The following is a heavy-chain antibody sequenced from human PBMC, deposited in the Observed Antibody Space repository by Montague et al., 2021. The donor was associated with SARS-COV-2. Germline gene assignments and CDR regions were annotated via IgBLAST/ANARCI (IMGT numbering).Heavy chain of an antibody. CDR3: AKDKFDYDSTGYPYDY. V-gene: IGHV3-21*06. J-gene: IGHJ4*02. CDR2: IGSSSRNI. CDR1: GFTFSSYS. Sequence: SLRLSCAASGFTFSSYSMNWVRQAPGRGLEWVSSIGSSSRNIYYADSLRGRFTISRDNARSLLSLQMNSLRAEDTAVYYCAKDKFDYDSTGYPYDYWGQGTLVTVSS. D-gene: IGHD3-22*01.